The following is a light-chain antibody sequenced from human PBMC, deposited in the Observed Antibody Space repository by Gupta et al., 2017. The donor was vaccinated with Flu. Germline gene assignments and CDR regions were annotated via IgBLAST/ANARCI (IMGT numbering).Light chain of an antibody. J-gene: IGLJ2*01. CDR1: TIGSKS. CDR2: DDG. CDR3: QMWDENSDHVI. V-gene: IGLV3-21*02. Sequence: SYLLPQPPSLSVAPGQTASITGGGPTIGSKSVHRYQFKPSQAPVLGVCDDGDRPPGIPERYSGSNSGNTATLTITRVEAGDEAEYYCQMWDENSDHVIFGGGTKLTVL.